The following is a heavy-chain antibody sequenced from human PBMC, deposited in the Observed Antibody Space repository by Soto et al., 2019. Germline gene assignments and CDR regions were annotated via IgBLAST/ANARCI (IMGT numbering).Heavy chain of an antibody. V-gene: IGHV4-31*03. Sequence: QVQLQESGPGLVKPSQTLSLTCTVSGGSVSSGGYYWSWIRQHPGKGLEWIGYISYSGSTYYNPSLSTRPTTXVXTXXSPVSLKLSSVTAADTAVYYCARALPSYYDSGMDVWGQGTTVTVPS. J-gene: IGHJ6*02. CDR1: GGSVSSGGYY. CDR2: ISYSGST. CDR3: ARALPSYYDSGMDV.